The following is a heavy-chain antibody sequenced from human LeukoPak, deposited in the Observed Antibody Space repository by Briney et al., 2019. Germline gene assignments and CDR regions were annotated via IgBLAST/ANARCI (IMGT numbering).Heavy chain of an antibody. CDR2: INHSGST. J-gene: IGHJ4*02. V-gene: IGHV4-34*01. CDR1: GGSFSGYY. D-gene: IGHD3-10*01. CDR3: ARHFRRIWFGASSNYYFDY. Sequence: SETLSLTCAVYGGSFSGYYWSWVRQPPGKGLEWVGEINHSGSTNYNPSLKSRVTISVDTSKHQFSLKLSSETAADKAVYYCARHFRRIWFGASSNYYFDYWGQGTLVTVSS.